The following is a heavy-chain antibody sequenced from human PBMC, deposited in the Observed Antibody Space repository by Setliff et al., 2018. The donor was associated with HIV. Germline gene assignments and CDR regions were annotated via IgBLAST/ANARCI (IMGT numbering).Heavy chain of an antibody. CDR2: IHHSGST. CDR3: ARATYTLQFLKWSPDSSLYYYYMDV. Sequence: SETLSLTCTVSGGSISDSDFYWSWIRQHPGKALEWIGYIHHSGSTFYNPSLKSRLTISIDTPKNQFSLMLSPVTAADTAVYYCARATYTLQFLKWSPDSSLYYYYMDVWGKGTTVTVSS. J-gene: IGHJ6*03. CDR1: GGSISDSDFY. D-gene: IGHD3-3*01. V-gene: IGHV4-31*03.